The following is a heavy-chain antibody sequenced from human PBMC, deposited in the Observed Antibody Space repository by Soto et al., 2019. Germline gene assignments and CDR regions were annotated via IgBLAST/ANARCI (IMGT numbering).Heavy chain of an antibody. Sequence: SETLSLTCSVSGGTINSGDYFWSWIRQPPGKGLEWIGSIFYTGSTYYSPSLKSRPSMSMGTSKYLFSLRLRSLTAADTAVYFCARVKATLYRHYYFGYWDQET. J-gene: IGHJ4*02. V-gene: IGHV4-30-4*01. CDR3: ARVKATLYRHYYFGY. D-gene: IGHD5-12*01. CDR1: GGTINSGDYF. CDR2: IFYTGST.